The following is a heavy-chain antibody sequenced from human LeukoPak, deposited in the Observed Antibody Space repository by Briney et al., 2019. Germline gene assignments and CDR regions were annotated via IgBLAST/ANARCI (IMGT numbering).Heavy chain of an antibody. CDR2: IKSKTDGGTT. CDR1: GFTFSNAW. V-gene: IGHV3-15*01. D-gene: IGHD1-26*01. CDR3: TSEGEAPGMDYYYGMDV. Sequence: PGGSLRLSCAASGFTFSNAWMSWVRQAPGKGLERVGRIKSKTDGGTTDYAAPVKGRFTISRDDSKNTLYLQMNSLKTEDTAVYYCTSEGEAPGMDYYYGMDVWGQGTTVTVSS. J-gene: IGHJ6*02.